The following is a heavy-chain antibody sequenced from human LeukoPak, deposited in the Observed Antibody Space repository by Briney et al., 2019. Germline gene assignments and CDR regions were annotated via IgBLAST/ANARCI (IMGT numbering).Heavy chain of an antibody. Sequence: SETLSLTCAVYGGSFSGYYWSWIRQPPGKGLEWIGEINHSGSTNYNPSLKSRVTISVDTSKNQFSLKLSSVTAADTAVYYCARDRVRCGGDCYPDDAFDIWGQGTMVTVSS. V-gene: IGHV4-34*01. D-gene: IGHD2-21*02. CDR1: GGSFSGYY. CDR3: ARDRVRCGGDCYPDDAFDI. J-gene: IGHJ3*02. CDR2: INHSGST.